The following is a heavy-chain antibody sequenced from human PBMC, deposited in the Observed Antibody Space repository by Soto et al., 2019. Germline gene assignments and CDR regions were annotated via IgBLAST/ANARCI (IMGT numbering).Heavy chain of an antibody. V-gene: IGHV1-3*01. J-gene: IGHJ4*02. D-gene: IGHD2-15*01. CDR3: ARILGYCSGGSCYSGDY. CDR1: GYTFTSYA. CDR2: INAGNGNT. Sequence: QVQLVQSGAEVKKPGASVKVSCKASGYTFTSYAMHCVRQAPGQRLEWMGWINAGNGNTKYSQKFQGRVTITRDTSASTAYMELSSLRSEDTAVYYCARILGYCSGGSCYSGDYWGRGTLVTVSS.